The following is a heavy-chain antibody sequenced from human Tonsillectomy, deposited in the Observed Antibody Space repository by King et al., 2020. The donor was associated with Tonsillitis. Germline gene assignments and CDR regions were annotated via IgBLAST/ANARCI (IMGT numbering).Heavy chain of an antibody. Sequence: VQLVESGGGVVQPGTSLRLSCAASGFAFRVYAMHWVRQAPGKGLEWVSVISYDGSNEYYADSVKGRFTISRDNSNNTLYLQMSSLTTEDTAVYYCATGKPSSRWSLGSWGRGSLVTVSA. CDR3: ATGKPSSRWSLGS. D-gene: IGHD6-13*01. CDR1: GFAFRVYA. J-gene: IGHJ5*02. CDR2: ISYDGSNE. V-gene: IGHV3-30*19.